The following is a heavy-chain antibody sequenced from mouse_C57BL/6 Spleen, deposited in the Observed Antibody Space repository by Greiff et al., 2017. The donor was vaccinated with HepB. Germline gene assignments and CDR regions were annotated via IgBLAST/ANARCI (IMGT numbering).Heavy chain of an antibody. V-gene: IGHV1-82*01. Sequence: QVQLQQSGPELVKPGASVKISCKASGYAFSSSWMNWVKQRPGKGLEWIGRIYPGDGDTNYNGKFKGKATLTADKSSSTAYMQLSSLTSEDSAVYFWARGPYYYGSYYAMDYWGQGTSVTVSS. J-gene: IGHJ4*01. CDR1: GYAFSSSW. CDR3: ARGPYYYGSYYAMDY. CDR2: IYPGDGDT. D-gene: IGHD1-1*01.